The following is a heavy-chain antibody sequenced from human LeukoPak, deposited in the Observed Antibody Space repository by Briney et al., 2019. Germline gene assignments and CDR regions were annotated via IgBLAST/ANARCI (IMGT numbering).Heavy chain of an antibody. CDR3: ASNRWLQPFDY. CDR1: GGSFSGYY. CDR2: INHSGST. J-gene: IGHJ4*02. D-gene: IGHD5-24*01. Sequence: PSEPLSLTCAVSGGSFSGYYWSWIRQPPGKGLEWIGEINHSGSTNYNPSLKSRVTISVDTSKNQFSLKLSSVTAADTAVYYCASNRWLQPFDYWGQGTLVTVSS. V-gene: IGHV4-34*01.